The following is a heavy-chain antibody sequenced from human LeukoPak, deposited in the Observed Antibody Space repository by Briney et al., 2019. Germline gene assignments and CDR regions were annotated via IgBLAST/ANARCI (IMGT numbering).Heavy chain of an antibody. V-gene: IGHV3-33*06. CDR3: AKVVQYTASTGTGLDD. CDR1: GFTFSNYG. Sequence: GGSLRLSCVASGFTFSNYGMHWVRQAPGKGLDWVAVIWYDGSYKYYADSVKGRFTISRENPKNTLYLQMDSLRAEDTAIYYCAKVVQYTASTGTGLDDWGEGTLVTVSS. D-gene: IGHD1-1*01. J-gene: IGHJ4*02. CDR2: IWYDGSYK.